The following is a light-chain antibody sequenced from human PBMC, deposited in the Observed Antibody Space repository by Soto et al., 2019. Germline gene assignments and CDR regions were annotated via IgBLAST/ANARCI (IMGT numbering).Light chain of an antibody. CDR3: QQYGSSSPIT. V-gene: IGKV3-20*01. Sequence: EIVWTQSPGTLSLSPGERATLSCRASQSVSSSYLAWYQQKPGQAPRLLIYGASSRATGIPDRFSGSWSGTDFTLTISRLEPEDFAVYYCQQYGSSSPITVGQGTRREIK. CDR2: GAS. J-gene: IGKJ5*01. CDR1: QSVSSSY.